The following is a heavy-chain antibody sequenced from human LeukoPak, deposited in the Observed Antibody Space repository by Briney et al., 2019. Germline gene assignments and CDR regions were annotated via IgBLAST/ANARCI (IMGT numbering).Heavy chain of an antibody. CDR2: INWNGGST. V-gene: IGHV3-20*04. D-gene: IGHD6-19*01. J-gene: IGHJ4*02. Sequence: GGSLRLSCAASGFTIDDYGMSWVRQVPGKGLDWVAGINWNGGSTDYADPVKGRFTISRDNAKNSLYLQMISLRAEGTALYYCASGDSNGWYFDNWGQGTLVSVSS. CDR3: ASGDSNGWYFDN. CDR1: GFTIDDYG.